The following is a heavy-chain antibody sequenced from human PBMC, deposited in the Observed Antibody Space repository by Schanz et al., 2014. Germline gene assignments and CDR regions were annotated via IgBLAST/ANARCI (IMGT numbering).Heavy chain of an antibody. CDR3: VRGVRKDSSRGDY. V-gene: IGHV7-4-1*02. CDR1: GYSFSDFG. Sequence: QVQLAQSGSELKRPGASVNISCKASGYSFSDFGINWVRQAPGQGLEWMGWTNTKTGNPTYAQGFTGRFVFSLDTSVSTAYLQISSLKTEDTAVYFCVRGVRKDSSRGDYWGQGTLVTVSS. CDR2: TNTKTGNP. J-gene: IGHJ4*02. D-gene: IGHD3-22*01.